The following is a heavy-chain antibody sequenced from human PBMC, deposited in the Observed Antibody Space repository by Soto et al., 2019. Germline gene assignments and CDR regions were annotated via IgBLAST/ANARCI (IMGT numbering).Heavy chain of an antibody. CDR2: ISGNGGST. J-gene: IGHJ4*02. Sequence: QSGGSLRLSCAASGFTFSSYAMSWVRQAPGKGLEWVSAISGNGGSTYYADSVKGRFTISRDNSKNTLYLQMNSLRAEDTAVYYCAKDRGSYYENYYFDYWGQGTLVTVSS. CDR3: AKDRGSYYENYYFDY. CDR1: GFTFSSYA. V-gene: IGHV3-23*01. D-gene: IGHD1-26*01.